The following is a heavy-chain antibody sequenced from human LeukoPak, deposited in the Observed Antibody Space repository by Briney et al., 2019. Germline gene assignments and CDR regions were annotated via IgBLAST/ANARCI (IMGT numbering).Heavy chain of an antibody. CDR1: GFTFSSYS. CDR2: ISYDGSNK. V-gene: IGHV3-30*03. D-gene: IGHD1-26*01. Sequence: GGSLRLSCAASGFTFSSYSIHWVRQAPGKGLEWVAVISYDGSNKYYADSVKGRFTISRDNSKNTLYLQMNSLRAEDTAVYYCARVTVGASLDWGQGTLVTVSS. CDR3: ARVTVGASLD. J-gene: IGHJ4*02.